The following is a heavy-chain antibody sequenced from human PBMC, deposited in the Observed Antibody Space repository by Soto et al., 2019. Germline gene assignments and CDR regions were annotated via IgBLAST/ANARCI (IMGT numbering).Heavy chain of an antibody. CDR2: IYYSGST. D-gene: IGHD5-18*01. J-gene: IGHJ6*02. CDR3: ARDQGWLDYYYYGMDV. V-gene: IGHV4-31*03. CDR1: GGSISSGGYY. Sequence: PSETLSLTCTVSGGSISSGGYYWSWIRQHPGKGLEWIGYIYYSGSTYYNPSLKSRVTISVDTSKNQFSLKLSSVTAADAAVYYCARDQGWLDYYYYGMDVWGQGTTVTVSS.